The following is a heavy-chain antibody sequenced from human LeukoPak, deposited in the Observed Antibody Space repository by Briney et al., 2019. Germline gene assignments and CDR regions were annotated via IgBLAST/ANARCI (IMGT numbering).Heavy chain of an antibody. Sequence: PGGSLRLSCAASGFTFSSYAMSWVRQAPGKGLEWVSAISGSGGSTYYADSVKGRFTISRDNSKNTLYLQMNSLRAEDTAVYYCARQLGYGGNSGAYYYMDVWGKGTTVTVSS. V-gene: IGHV3-23*01. D-gene: IGHD4-23*01. CDR1: GFTFSSYA. CDR3: ARQLGYGGNSGAYYYMDV. CDR2: ISGSGGST. J-gene: IGHJ6*03.